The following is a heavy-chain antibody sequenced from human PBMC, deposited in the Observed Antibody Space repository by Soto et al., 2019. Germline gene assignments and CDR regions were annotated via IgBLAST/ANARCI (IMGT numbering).Heavy chain of an antibody. D-gene: IGHD6-19*01. CDR3: ARVRGDSGWHPTYMDV. J-gene: IGHJ6*02. Sequence: GGSLRLSCAASGFTFSSYSMNWVRQAPGKGLEWVAYISSRSSTTYYTGSVKGRFTISRDNAMASLYLHMDSLRDDETAVYYCARVRGDSGWHPTYMDVWDQGTTVTVSS. V-gene: IGHV3-48*02. CDR2: ISSRSSTT. CDR1: GFTFSSYS.